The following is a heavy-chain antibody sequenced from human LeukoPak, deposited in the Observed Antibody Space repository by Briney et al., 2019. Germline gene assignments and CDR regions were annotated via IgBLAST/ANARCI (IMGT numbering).Heavy chain of an antibody. CDR3: ARLLGTVTTFDY. CDR2: INEVGSKT. CDR1: GFSFSGCS. Sequence: PGGSLRVSRAASGFSFSGCSLSWVRQAPGKGLEWVATINEVGSKTYYDDSVKGRFTISRDNAKNSLYLEMSSLRAEDTAVYYCARLLGTVTTFDYWGQGTLVTVSS. J-gene: IGHJ4*02. D-gene: IGHD1-26*01. V-gene: IGHV3-7*01.